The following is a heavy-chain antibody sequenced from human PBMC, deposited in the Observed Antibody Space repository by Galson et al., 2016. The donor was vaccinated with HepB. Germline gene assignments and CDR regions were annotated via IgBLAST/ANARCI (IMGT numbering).Heavy chain of an antibody. V-gene: IGHV4-39*01. CDR1: GGSISSSNFY. J-gene: IGHJ5*02. Sequence: SETLSLTCAVSGGSISSSNFYWGWIRQSPGKGLEWIGIIYYTGTTNYSPSLNSRVTISVDTSKNQFSLKMSTVTAADTAGYYCARYSAEVGWFDPCGQGTLVTVTS. CDR2: IYYTGTT. D-gene: IGHD1-26*01. CDR3: ARYSAEVGWFDP.